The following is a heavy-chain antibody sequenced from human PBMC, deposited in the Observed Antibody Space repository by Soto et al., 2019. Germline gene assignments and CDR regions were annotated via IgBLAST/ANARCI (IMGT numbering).Heavy chain of an antibody. J-gene: IGHJ4*02. CDR3: ARAASGSYILLLSPDN. V-gene: IGHV1-2*02. CDR1: GYTFTGYY. CDR2: INPNSGGT. D-gene: IGHD3-10*01. Sequence: ASVKVSCKASGYTFTGYYMHWVRQAPGQGLEWMGWINPNSGGTKYAQRFHGGVTMTRDTSISTAYMELSVLTSDDTAVYYCARAASGSYILLLSPDNWGQGTLVTVSS.